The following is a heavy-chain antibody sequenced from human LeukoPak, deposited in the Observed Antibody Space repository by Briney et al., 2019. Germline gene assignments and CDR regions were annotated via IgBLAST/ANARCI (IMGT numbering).Heavy chain of an antibody. V-gene: IGHV3-11*01. Sequence: GGSLRLFCAASGFTFSDYYMTWMRQAPGQGLHWISYISTSAGTIYYADSVKGRFTISRDNAKNSLYLQMNSLRAEDTAVYYCARDAIDSSGFDFDYWGQGTLVTVSS. CDR2: ISTSAGTI. D-gene: IGHD3-22*01. CDR1: GFTFSDYY. J-gene: IGHJ4*02. CDR3: ARDAIDSSGFDFDY.